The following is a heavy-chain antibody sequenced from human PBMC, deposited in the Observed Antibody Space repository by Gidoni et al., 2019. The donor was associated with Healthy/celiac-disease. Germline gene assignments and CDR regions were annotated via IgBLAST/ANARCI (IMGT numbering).Heavy chain of an antibody. V-gene: IGHV4-39*07. D-gene: IGHD3-22*01. Sequence: QLQLQESGPGLVKPSETLSLTCTVSGGSISSSSYYWGWIRQPPGKGLEWIGSIYYMGSTYYNPSLKSRVTISVDTSKNQFSLKLSSVTAADTAVYYCARAPDSSGPKVDYWGQGTLVTVSS. CDR3: ARAPDSSGPKVDY. J-gene: IGHJ4*02. CDR1: GGSISSSSYY. CDR2: IYYMGST.